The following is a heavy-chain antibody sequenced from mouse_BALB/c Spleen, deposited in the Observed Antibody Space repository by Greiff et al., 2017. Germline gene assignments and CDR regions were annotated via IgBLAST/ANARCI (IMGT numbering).Heavy chain of an antibody. CDR3: AYHDRGRTYYLDY. CDR2: ISNGGGST. V-gene: IGHV5-12-2*01. Sequence: EVKVEESGGGLVQPGGSLKLSCAASGFTFSSYTMSWVRQTPEKRLEWVAYISNGGGSTYYPDTVKGRFTISRDNAKNTLYLQMSSLKSEDTAMYSCAYHDRGRTYYLDYWGQGTTLTVSS. D-gene: IGHD1-1*01. J-gene: IGHJ2*01. CDR1: GFTFSSYT.